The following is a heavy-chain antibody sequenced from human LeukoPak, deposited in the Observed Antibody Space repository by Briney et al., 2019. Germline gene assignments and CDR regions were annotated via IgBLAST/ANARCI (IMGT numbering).Heavy chain of an antibody. J-gene: IGHJ6*02. Sequence: GRSLRLSCAASGFTLGNYAIHWVRQAPGQGLEWVAVMSYDGSDKIYSDSVEGRLTISGDDSENTVYLQMNSLREEDTAVYYCARDRGRGVGRRYYGMDVWGQGTTVIVSS. CDR1: GFTLGNYA. V-gene: IGHV3-30*04. CDR3: ARDRGRGVGRRYYGMDV. D-gene: IGHD3-16*01. CDR2: MSYDGSDK.